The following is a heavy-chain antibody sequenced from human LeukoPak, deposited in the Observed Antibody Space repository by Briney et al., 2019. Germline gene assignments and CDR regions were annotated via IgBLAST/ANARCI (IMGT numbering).Heavy chain of an antibody. Sequence: GGSLRLSSSASGFTFSSYAMHWVRQAPGKGLEYVSAISSNGGSTYYADSVKGRFTISRDNSKNTLYLQMSSLRAEDTAVYYCVKGGSGSYYDYWGQGTLVTVSS. CDR3: VKGGSGSYYDY. CDR1: GFTFSSYA. D-gene: IGHD3-10*01. J-gene: IGHJ4*02. V-gene: IGHV3-64D*06. CDR2: ISSNGGST.